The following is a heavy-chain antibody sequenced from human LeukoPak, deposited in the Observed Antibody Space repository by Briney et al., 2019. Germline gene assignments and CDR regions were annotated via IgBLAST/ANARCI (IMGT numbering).Heavy chain of an antibody. J-gene: IGHJ4*02. V-gene: IGHV3-23*01. D-gene: IGHD3-3*01. CDR3: AKGIQEWQQGAFDS. CDR1: GFTFSNYA. CDR2: ISGSAGST. Sequence: GGSLRLSCAASGFTFSNYAMIWVRQAPGKGLEWVSSISGSAGSTYYADSMKGRFTISRDNSKNTLYLQMNGLRAEDTALYYCAKGIQEWQQGAFDSWGQGTLVTVSS.